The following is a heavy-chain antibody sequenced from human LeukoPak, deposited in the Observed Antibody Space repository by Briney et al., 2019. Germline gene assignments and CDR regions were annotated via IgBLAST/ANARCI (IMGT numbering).Heavy chain of an antibody. J-gene: IGHJ4*02. D-gene: IGHD3-10*01. CDR2: ISTSGRT. Sequence: GGSLRLSCAASGFTFNSHAIIWVRQAPGKGLEWVSAISTSGRTYYADSVKGRFTISRDNSKNMVHLQMNSLRAEDTAVYYCAKVAPPAGSGSYYNYDYWGQGTLVTVSS. CDR3: AKVAPPAGSGSYYNYDY. V-gene: IGHV3-23*01. CDR1: GFTFNSHA.